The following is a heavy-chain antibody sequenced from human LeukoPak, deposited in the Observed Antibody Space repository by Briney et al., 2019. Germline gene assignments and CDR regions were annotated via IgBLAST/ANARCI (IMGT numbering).Heavy chain of an antibody. V-gene: IGHV4-34*01. CDR2: INHSGST. J-gene: IGHJ2*01. Sequence: SETLSLTCAVYGGSFSGYYWSWIRQPPGKGLEWIGEINHSGSTNYNPSLKSRVTISVDTSKNQFSLKLSSVTAADTAVYYCARQPPGSNYGYRAFWYFDVWGRGALVTVSS. D-gene: IGHD5-18*01. CDR1: GGSFSGYY. CDR3: ARQPPGSNYGYRAFWYFDV.